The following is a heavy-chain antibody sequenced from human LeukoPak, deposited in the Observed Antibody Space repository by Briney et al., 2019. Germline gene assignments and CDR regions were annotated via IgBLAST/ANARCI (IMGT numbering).Heavy chain of an antibody. D-gene: IGHD5-12*01. J-gene: IGHJ4*02. Sequence: PSETLSLTCTVSGGSISGYYWSWIRQPPGKGLEWIGYIYYSGSTNYSPSLKSRVTISVDTSKNQFSLKLSSVTAADTAVYYCARRGRARGYSGYVYWGQGTLVTVSS. CDR2: IYYSGST. V-gene: IGHV4-59*12. CDR3: ARRGRARGYSGYVY. CDR1: GGSISGYY.